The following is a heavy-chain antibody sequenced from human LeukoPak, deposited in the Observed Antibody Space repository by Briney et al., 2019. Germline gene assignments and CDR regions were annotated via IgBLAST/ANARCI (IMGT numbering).Heavy chain of an antibody. J-gene: IGHJ4*02. V-gene: IGHV3-7*05. CDR1: GCTVSTYF. Sequence: GGSLRLSCAASGCTVSTYFMSWVRQPPGKGLEWVANIKHDGSQKYYVDSVKGRFTISRDNAKNSLYLQLNSLRAEDTAVYYCARDGFVWASGIDYGWFDYWGQGTLVTVSS. CDR2: IKHDGSQK. D-gene: IGHD4-17*01. CDR3: ARDGFVWASGIDYGWFDY.